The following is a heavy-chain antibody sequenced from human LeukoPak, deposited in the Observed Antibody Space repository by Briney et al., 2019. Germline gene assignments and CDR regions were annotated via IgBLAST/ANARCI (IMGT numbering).Heavy chain of an antibody. CDR1: GFTFSRYS. CDR2: ISSSNNTI. CDR3: ARDYSRGEGY. J-gene: IGHJ4*02. D-gene: IGHD6-13*01. V-gene: IGHV3-48*02. Sequence: GGSLRLSCAASGFTFSRYSMNWVRQAPGKGLEWVSYISSSNNTIDYADSVKGRFTISRDNAKNSLYLQMNSLRDEDTAVYYCARDYSRGEGYWGQGTLVTVSS.